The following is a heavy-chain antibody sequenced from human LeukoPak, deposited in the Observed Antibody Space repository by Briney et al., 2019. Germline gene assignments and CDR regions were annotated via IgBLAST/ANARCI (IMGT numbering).Heavy chain of an antibody. Sequence: GGSLRLSCAASGFTFSNYAMSWVRQAPGKGLEWVSTIDYSGGSTYYGDSVKGRFTISRDNSKNTLYMQMNSLRAEDTAIYYCAKVPYSDYGSGRPPFMDVWGQGTTVAVS. CDR3: AKVPYSDYGSGRPPFMDV. CDR1: GFTFSNYA. V-gene: IGHV3-23*01. D-gene: IGHD3-10*01. J-gene: IGHJ6*02. CDR2: IDYSGGST.